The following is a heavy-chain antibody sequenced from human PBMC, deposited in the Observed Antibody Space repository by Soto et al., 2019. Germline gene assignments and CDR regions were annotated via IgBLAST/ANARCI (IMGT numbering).Heavy chain of an antibody. CDR3: ASPAGSSSSSEYYYGMDV. V-gene: IGHV1-8*01. Sequence: GASVKVSCKASGYTFTSYDINWVRQATGQGLEWMGWMNPNSGNTGYAQKFQGRVTMTRNTSISTAYMELSSLRSEDTAVYYCASPAGSSSSSEYYYGMDVWGQGTTVTVPS. CDR1: GYTFTSYD. J-gene: IGHJ6*02. D-gene: IGHD6-6*01. CDR2: MNPNSGNT.